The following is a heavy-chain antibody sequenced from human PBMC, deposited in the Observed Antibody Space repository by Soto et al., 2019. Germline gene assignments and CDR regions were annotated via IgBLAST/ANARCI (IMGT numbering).Heavy chain of an antibody. J-gene: IGHJ4*02. CDR3: AKDRYCSGGSCYPQPLDY. Sequence: GGSLRLSCAASGFTFSVYGMHWVRQAPGKGLEWVALVSYDGSIKYYADSVKGRFTISRDNSKNTLYLQMNSLRVEDTAVYYCAKDRYCSGGSCYPQPLDYWGQGTLVTVSS. CDR2: VSYDGSIK. CDR1: GFTFSVYG. V-gene: IGHV3-30*18. D-gene: IGHD2-15*01.